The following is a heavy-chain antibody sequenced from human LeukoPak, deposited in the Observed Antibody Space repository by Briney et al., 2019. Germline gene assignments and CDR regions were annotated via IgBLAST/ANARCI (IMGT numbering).Heavy chain of an antibody. Sequence: GGSLRLSCAASGFTFSDYSVNWVHLAPGKGLEWVSSISSSGKNIFYADSVKGRFTISRDNANNSLFLQMNSLRGEDTAVYYCARDPTSGSHPHFDFWGQGILVTVSS. CDR3: ARDPTSGSHPHFDF. V-gene: IGHV3-21*01. CDR2: ISSSGKNI. J-gene: IGHJ4*02. D-gene: IGHD1-26*01. CDR1: GFTFSDYS.